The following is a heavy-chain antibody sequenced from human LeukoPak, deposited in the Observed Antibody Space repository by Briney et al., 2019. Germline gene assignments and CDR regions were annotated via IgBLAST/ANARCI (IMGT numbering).Heavy chain of an antibody. D-gene: IGHD6-19*01. CDR2: IYYSGTP. Sequence: SETLSLTCTVSGGSISTSSYYWGWIRQTPGRGLEWIVCIYYSGTPYHNPSLQSPVTVSVDTSRNQFSLRLSSVTAADTAVYYCARHFPVYSSGWYYFDYWGQGTPVTISS. CDR3: ARHFPVYSSGWYYFDY. CDR1: GGSISTSSYY. J-gene: IGHJ4*02. V-gene: IGHV4-39*01.